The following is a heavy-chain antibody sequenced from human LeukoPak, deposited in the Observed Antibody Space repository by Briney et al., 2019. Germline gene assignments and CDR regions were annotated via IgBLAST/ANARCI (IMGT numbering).Heavy chain of an antibody. CDR2: ISYDGSNK. V-gene: IGHV3-30*18. Sequence: GGSLRLSCAASGFTVSSYGMHWVRQAPGKGLEWVAVISYDGSNKYYADSVKGRFTISRDNSKNTLYLQMNSLRAEDTAVYYCAKDWGHTVTTVYFDYWGQGTLVTVSS. J-gene: IGHJ4*02. D-gene: IGHD4-17*01. CDR3: AKDWGHTVTTVYFDY. CDR1: GFTVSSYG.